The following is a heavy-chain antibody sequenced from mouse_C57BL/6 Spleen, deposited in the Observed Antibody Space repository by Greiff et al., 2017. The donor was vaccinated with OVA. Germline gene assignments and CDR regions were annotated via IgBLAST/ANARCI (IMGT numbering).Heavy chain of an antibody. CDR2: ISSGGDYI. CDR3: TSAYYYGSRGGFDY. V-gene: IGHV5-9-1*02. D-gene: IGHD1-1*01. CDR1: GFTFSSYA. J-gene: IGHJ2*01. Sequence: DVMLVESGEGLVKPGGSLKLSCAASGFTFSSYAMSWVRQPPEKRLEWVAYISSGGDYIYYADTVKGRFTISRDNARNTLYLQMSSLKSEDTAMYYCTSAYYYGSRGGFDYWGQGTTLTVSS.